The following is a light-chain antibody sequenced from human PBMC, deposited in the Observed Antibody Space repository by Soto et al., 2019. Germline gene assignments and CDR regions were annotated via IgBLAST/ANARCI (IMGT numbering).Light chain of an antibody. CDR1: QSLLHSNEKTY. J-gene: IGKJ1*01. CDR3: MQSIQLPWT. Sequence: DIVRTQTPLSLSVTPGKPASISCKSSQSLLHSNEKTYVYWYLQKPGQPPQLLIYDVSTRFSGVPDKFRGSGSGTDFTMTISRVEADDVGIYYCMQSIQLPWTFGQGTKVEI. CDR2: DVS. V-gene: IGKV2D-29*01.